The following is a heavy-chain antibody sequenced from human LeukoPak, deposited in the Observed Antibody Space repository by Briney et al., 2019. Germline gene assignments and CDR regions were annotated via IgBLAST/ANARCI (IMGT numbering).Heavy chain of an antibody. CDR3: AKGGSYDFWSGYTDY. Sequence: GGSLRLSCAASGFTFSSYAMSWVRQAPGKGLEWVSAISGSGGSTYYADSVKGRFTISRDNSKNTLYLQMSSLRAEDTAVYYCAKGGSYDFWSGYTDYWGQGTLVTVSS. J-gene: IGHJ4*02. V-gene: IGHV3-23*01. D-gene: IGHD3-3*01. CDR1: GFTFSSYA. CDR2: ISGSGGST.